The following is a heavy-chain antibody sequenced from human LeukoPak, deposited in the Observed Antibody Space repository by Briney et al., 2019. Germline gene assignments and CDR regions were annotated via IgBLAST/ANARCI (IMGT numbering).Heavy chain of an antibody. CDR1: GFTVGSNH. J-gene: IGHJ4*02. CDR3: ARGYVAPIDY. D-gene: IGHD5-12*01. V-gene: IGHV3-66*01. CDR2: IYSGGST. Sequence: GGSLRLSCAVSGFTVGSNHMSWVRQAPGKGLEWVSVIYSGGSTYYADSVKGRFTISRDNSKNTLYLQMSSLRAEDTAVYYCARGYVAPIDYWGQGTLVTVSS.